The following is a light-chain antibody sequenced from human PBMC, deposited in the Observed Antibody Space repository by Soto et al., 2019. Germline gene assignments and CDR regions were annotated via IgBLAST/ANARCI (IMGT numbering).Light chain of an antibody. J-gene: IGKJ1*01. Sequence: DIPMTQSPSTLSASVGDRVTITCRASQSISSWLGWYQQKPGKAPKLLIYKAASLESGVPSRFSGSGSGTEFTLTISSLQPDDFATYYCQQYNSYWTFGQGTKVEIK. CDR2: KAA. CDR1: QSISSW. CDR3: QQYNSYWT. V-gene: IGKV1-5*03.